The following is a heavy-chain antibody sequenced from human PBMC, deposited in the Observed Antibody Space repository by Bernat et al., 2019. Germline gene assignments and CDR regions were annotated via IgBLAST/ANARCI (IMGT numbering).Heavy chain of an antibody. J-gene: IGHJ4*02. D-gene: IGHD6-19*01. CDR1: GFTFSSYA. Sequence: QVQLVESGGGVVQPGRSLILSCAAPGFTFSSYAMHWVRQAPCKGLEWVAVISYDGSNKYYADPVEGRFTISRDNSKNTLYLKMNSLRAEDTAVYYCAREAGKFFDYWGQGALVTVSS. CDR2: ISYDGSNK. V-gene: IGHV3-30-3*01. CDR3: AREAGKFFDY.